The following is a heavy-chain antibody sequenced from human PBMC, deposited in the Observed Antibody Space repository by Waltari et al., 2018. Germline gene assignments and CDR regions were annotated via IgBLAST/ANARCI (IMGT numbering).Heavy chain of an antibody. CDR2: INPNSGGT. V-gene: IGHV1-2*06. D-gene: IGHD6-13*01. Sequence: QVQLVQSGAEAKKPGASVKVSCKASGYTFPGYYMNWVRQAPGQGLEWMGRINPNSGGTNYAQKFQGRVTMTRDTSISTAYMELSRLRSDDTAVYYCARVAATRATDAFDIWGQGTMVTVSS. J-gene: IGHJ3*02. CDR3: ARVAATRATDAFDI. CDR1: GYTFPGYY.